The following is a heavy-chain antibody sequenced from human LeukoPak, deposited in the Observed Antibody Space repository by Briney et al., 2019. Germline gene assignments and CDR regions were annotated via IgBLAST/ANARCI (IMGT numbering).Heavy chain of an antibody. J-gene: IGHJ6*02. CDR3: ARGKVLSLIYYYYGMDV. CDR1: GGTFSSYA. CDR2: MNPNSGNT. Sequence: ASVKVSCKASGGTFSSYAISWVRQATGQGLEWMGWMNPNSGNTGYAQKFQGRVTMTRNTSISTAYMELSSLRSEDTAVYYCARGKVLSLIYYYYGMDVWGQGTTVTVSS. V-gene: IGHV1-8*02.